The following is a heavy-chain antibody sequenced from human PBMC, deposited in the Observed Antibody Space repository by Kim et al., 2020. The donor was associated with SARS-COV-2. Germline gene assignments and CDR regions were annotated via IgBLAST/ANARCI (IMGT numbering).Heavy chain of an antibody. Sequence: GESLKISCKGSGYSFTSYWIGWVRQMPGKGLEWMGIIYPGDSDTRYSPSFQGQVTISADKSISTAYLQWSSLKASDTAMYYCARQGPYSNYYYYYGMDVWGQGTTVTVSS. CDR2: IYPGDSDT. CDR1: GYSFTSYW. J-gene: IGHJ6*02. V-gene: IGHV5-51*01. CDR3: ARQGPYSNYYYYYGMDV. D-gene: IGHD4-4*01.